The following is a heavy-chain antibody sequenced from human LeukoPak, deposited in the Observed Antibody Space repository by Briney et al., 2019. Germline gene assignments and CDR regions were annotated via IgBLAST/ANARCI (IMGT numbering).Heavy chain of an antibody. Sequence: SVKVSCTASGDTFSNLAISWVRQPPGQGLEWMGGFIPIFGSAKYAQKFQGGVTITTDEFTSTAYMERGSLRSEDTAVYYCATSYEIWTVWGQGPLVTVSS. D-gene: IGHD3-9*01. J-gene: IGHJ1*01. V-gene: IGHV1-69*05. CDR3: ATSYEIWTV. CDR1: GDTFSNLA. CDR2: FIPIFGSA.